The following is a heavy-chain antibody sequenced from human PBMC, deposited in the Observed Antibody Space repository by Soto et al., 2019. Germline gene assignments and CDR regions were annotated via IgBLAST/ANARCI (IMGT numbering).Heavy chain of an antibody. CDR3: ARRAETNGWNGFGADKYYFDF. V-gene: IGHV1-8*01. CDR2: MNPSTGNS. Sequence: ASVKVSCKASGYTFTSYDIYWVRQATGQGLEWMGWMNPSTGNSGYAQKFQGRVTMTSDTSISTAHMELSSLRSEDTAVYYCARRAETNGWNGFGADKYYFDFWGQGTLSPSPQ. CDR1: GYTFTSYD. J-gene: IGHJ4*02. D-gene: IGHD1-1*01.